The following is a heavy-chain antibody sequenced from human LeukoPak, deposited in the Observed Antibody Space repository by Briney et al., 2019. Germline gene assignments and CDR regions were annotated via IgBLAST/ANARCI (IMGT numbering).Heavy chain of an antibody. CDR3: TTHYPDSGRYNY. J-gene: IGHJ4*02. V-gene: IGHV3-15*01. Sequence: GGSLRLSCAASGFTFINAWMTWVRQAPGKGLEWVALIKGKTDGGTTDYAAPVKGRFIISRDDSKNTLYLQMDSLQTEDTAVYYCTTHYPDSGRYNYWGQGTLVTVSS. D-gene: IGHD1-26*01. CDR2: IKGKTDGGTT. CDR1: GFTFINAW.